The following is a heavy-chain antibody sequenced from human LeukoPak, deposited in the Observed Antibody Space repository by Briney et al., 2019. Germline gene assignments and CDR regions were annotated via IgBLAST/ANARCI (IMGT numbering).Heavy chain of an antibody. Sequence: APVEVSFQASGLPFTSNYIHWVRPAPGQGLEWMGMIYPRDGSTSYAQKFQGRVTVTRDTSTSTVHMELSGLRSEDTAVYYCARDQEGFDYWGQGTLVTVSS. J-gene: IGHJ4*02. CDR1: GLPFTSNY. V-gene: IGHV1-46*01. CDR2: IYPRDGST. CDR3: ARDQEGFDY.